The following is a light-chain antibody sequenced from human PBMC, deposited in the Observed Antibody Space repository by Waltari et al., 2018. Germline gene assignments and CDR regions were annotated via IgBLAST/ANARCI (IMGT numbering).Light chain of an antibody. Sequence: QSALTQPASVSGSPVQSITISCTGFNSNVGSYNLVSWYQKHPGKAPKLLIYEGNRRPSGVSNRFSGSKSDNTASLTLSGLQAEDEADYYCCSNVGSSVFFGGGTKLTVL. CDR3: CSNVGSSVF. CDR2: EGN. CDR1: NSNVGSYNL. J-gene: IGLJ2*01. V-gene: IGLV2-23*03.